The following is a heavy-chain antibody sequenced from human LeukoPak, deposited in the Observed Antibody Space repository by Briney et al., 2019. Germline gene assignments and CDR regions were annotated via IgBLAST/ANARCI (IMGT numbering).Heavy chain of an antibody. V-gene: IGHV3-21*01. J-gene: IGHJ3*02. CDR2: ISSSSSYI. D-gene: IGHD3-3*01. CDR1: GFTFSSYS. Sequence: PGGSLRLSCAASGFTFSSYSMNWVRQAPGKGLEWVSSISSSSSYIYYADSVKGRFTISRDNAKNSLYLQMNSLRAEDTAVYYCAREEGANYDFWSGYSFAFDIWGQGTMVTVSS. CDR3: AREEGANYDFWSGYSFAFDI.